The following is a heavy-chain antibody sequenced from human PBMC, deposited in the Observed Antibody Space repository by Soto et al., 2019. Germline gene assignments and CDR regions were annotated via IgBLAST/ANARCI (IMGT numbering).Heavy chain of an antibody. CDR2: IYYSGST. D-gene: IGHD3-22*01. CDR1: SDSISISSYY. J-gene: IGHJ4*02. V-gene: IGHV4-39*01. CDR3: AIGAGYYDSSGYYYGLDY. Sequence: SGTLSLICTLSSDSISISSYYWVWIRQPPGNGLEWIGSIYYSGSTYYNPSRKSRVTISVDTSKNQFSLKLSSVTAADTAVYYCAIGAGYYDSSGYYYGLDYWIQGTQV.